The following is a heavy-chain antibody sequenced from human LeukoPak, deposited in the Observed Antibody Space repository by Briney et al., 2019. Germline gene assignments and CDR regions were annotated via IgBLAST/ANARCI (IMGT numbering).Heavy chain of an antibody. J-gene: IGHJ3*02. CDR2: ISSSGST. Sequence: SETLSLTCTVSGGSLSDYYWTWVRQPPGKGLEWIGRISSSGSTNYNPSLKSRVTISVDTSKNQFSLKLSSVTAADTAVYFCARGPYSYDSSGAFDIWGQGTMVTVSS. CDR1: GGSLSDYY. CDR3: ARGPYSYDSSGAFDI. V-gene: IGHV4-4*07. D-gene: IGHD3-22*01.